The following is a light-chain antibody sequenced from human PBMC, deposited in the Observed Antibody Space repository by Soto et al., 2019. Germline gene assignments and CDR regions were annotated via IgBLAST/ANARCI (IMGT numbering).Light chain of an antibody. CDR2: AAS. J-gene: IGKJ1*01. CDR3: QQANSFPWT. V-gene: IGKV1-12*01. Sequence: DIQMTQSPSSVSASVGDRVTITCRASQGISSWLVWYQQKPGKAPKLLIYAASSLQSGVPSRFSGSGYGTDFTLTITSLQPEDFAPYYCQQANSFPWTCGQGTKVEIK. CDR1: QGISSW.